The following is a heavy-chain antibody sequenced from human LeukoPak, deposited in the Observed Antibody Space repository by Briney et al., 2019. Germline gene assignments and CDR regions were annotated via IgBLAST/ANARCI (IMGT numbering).Heavy chain of an antibody. Sequence: GGSLRLSCAASGFTFSSYSMNWVRQAPGKGLEWVSSISSSSSYIYYADSVKGRFTISRDNSKNTLYLQMNSLRAEDTAVYYCARGYDSSGLKALDYFDYWGQGTLVTVSS. CDR3: ARGYDSSGLKALDYFDY. CDR2: ISSSSSYI. J-gene: IGHJ4*02. CDR1: GFTFSSYS. V-gene: IGHV3-21*01. D-gene: IGHD3-22*01.